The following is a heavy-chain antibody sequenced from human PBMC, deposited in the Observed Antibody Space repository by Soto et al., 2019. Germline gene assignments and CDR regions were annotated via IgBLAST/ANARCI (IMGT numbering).Heavy chain of an antibody. CDR2: IYHSGTT. CDR1: GDSISRGDYS. CDR3: ARLSPTTYYGMDV. V-gene: IGHV4-30-2*01. J-gene: IGHJ6*02. Sequence: QLQLQESGSGLVRPSQTLSLTCAVSGDSISRGDYSWNWIRQPPGKGLEWIGNIYHSGTTSYNPSLKSRLTLSVDRSENQFSLRLTSVTAADSAVYYCARLSPTTYYGMDVWGQGTTVTVSS. D-gene: IGHD1-7*01.